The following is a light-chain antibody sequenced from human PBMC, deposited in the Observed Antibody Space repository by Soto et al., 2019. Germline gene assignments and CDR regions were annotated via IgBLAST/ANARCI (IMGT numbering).Light chain of an antibody. J-gene: IGKJ5*01. CDR1: QTISSW. CDR2: DAS. CDR3: QQYYFYLFT. V-gene: IGKV1-5*01. Sequence: DIQMTQYPSTVSAYVEDRVTITCPASQTISSWLAWYQQKPGKAPKLLIYDASSLESGVPSRFSGSGSGTEFTLTISSLQPEDFATYYCQQYYFYLFTFGQGTRLEIK.